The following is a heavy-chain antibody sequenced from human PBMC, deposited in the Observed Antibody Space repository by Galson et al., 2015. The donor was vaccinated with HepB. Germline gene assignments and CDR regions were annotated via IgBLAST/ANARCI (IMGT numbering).Heavy chain of an antibody. V-gene: IGHV3-30*03. CDR2: ISDDGSND. J-gene: IGHJ4*02. CDR3: ARANYYDSSGFLLYFDY. Sequence: SLRLSCAASGFTFSDYGMHWVRQAPGKGLEWLTFISDDGSNDYYADSVKGRITVSRDNSKNTMNLEMNSLRAEDTAVYYCARANYYDSSGFLLYFDYWGQGTLVTVSS. CDR1: GFTFSDYG. D-gene: IGHD3-22*01.